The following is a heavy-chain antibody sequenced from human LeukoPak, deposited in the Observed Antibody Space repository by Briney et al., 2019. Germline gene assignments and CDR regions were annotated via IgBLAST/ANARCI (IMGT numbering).Heavy chain of an antibody. V-gene: IGHV4-38-2*02. CDR2: IYHSGST. D-gene: IGHD4-17*01. J-gene: IGHJ3*02. Sequence: TASETLSLTCTVSGYSISSGYYWGWIRQPPGKGLEWIGSIYHSGSTYYNPSLKSRVTISVDTSKNQFSLKLSSVTAADTAVYYCASKQSTVTNAFDIWGQGTMVTVSS. CDR3: ASKQSTVTNAFDI. CDR1: GYSISSGYY.